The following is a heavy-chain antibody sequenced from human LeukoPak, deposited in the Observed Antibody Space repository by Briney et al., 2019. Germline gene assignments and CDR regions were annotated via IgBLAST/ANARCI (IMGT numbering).Heavy chain of an antibody. Sequence: GGSLRLSCAVSGFTFSKFWMHWVRQAPGKGLEWVANIKQDESVKYYVDSVKGRFTISRDNAKNSLFLQMNSLRVEDTAVYYCAKGKRYPDYWGQGTLVTVSS. V-gene: IGHV3-7*01. CDR1: GFTFSKFW. CDR3: AKGKRYPDY. D-gene: IGHD1-1*01. CDR2: IKQDESVK. J-gene: IGHJ4*02.